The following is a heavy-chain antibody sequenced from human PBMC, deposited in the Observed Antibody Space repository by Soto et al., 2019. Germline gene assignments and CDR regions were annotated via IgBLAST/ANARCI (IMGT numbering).Heavy chain of an antibody. D-gene: IGHD2-15*01. CDR1: GYTFTGYY. V-gene: IGHV1-2*04. Sequence: ASVKVSCKASGYTFTGYYMHWVRQAPGQGLEWMGWINPNSGGTNYAQKFQGWVTMTRDTSISTAYMELSRLRSDDTAVYYCTRPFDCSGGSCYSGWYYYGMDVWGQGTTVTVSS. CDR2: INPNSGGT. J-gene: IGHJ6*02. CDR3: TRPFDCSGGSCYSGWYYYGMDV.